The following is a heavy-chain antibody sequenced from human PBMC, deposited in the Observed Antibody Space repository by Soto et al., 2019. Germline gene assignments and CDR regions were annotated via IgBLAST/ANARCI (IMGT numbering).Heavy chain of an antibody. CDR2: IYHSVST. CDR1: GGSISSSNC. CDR3: ARGSWSYYYRIDP. Sequence: SETLSLTGAVSGGSISSSNCWSWVRQPPGKGLEWIGEIYHSVSTNYNPSLKSRVTISVDKSKNQFSLKLSSVTAADTAVYYCARGSWSYYYRIDPWGQGTLVTVSS. D-gene: IGHD1-26*01. J-gene: IGHJ5*02. V-gene: IGHV4-4*02.